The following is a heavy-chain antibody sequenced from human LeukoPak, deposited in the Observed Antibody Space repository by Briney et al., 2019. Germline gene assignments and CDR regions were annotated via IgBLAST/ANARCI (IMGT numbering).Heavy chain of an antibody. CDR1: GFIFSNYA. J-gene: IGHJ4*02. CDR2: LSGGGIAT. CDR3: AKYGGKTVAATPFDS. D-gene: IGHD1-26*01. V-gene: IGHV3-23*01. Sequence: GGSLRLSCEVSGFIFSNYAMSWVRQAPGKRLEWVSSLSGGGIATYYADSVKGRVTISRDNSKNTLYLQMNSLRAEDTAVYYCAKYGGKTVAATPFDSWGQGTLVTVSS.